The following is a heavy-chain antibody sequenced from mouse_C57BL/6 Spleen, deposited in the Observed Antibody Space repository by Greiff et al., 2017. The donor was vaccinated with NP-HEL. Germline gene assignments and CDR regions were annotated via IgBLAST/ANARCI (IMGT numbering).Heavy chain of an antibody. CDR1: GYAFSSYW. CDR2: IYPGDGDT. V-gene: IGHV1-80*01. D-gene: IGHD1-1*01. Sequence: VQLQQSGAELVKPGASVKLSCKASGYAFSSYWMNWVKQRPGKGLEWIGQIYPGDGDTNYNGKFKGQDTLTADKSSSTAYMQLSSLTSEDAAVYFCARSGVVARDYWGQGTTLTVSS. J-gene: IGHJ2*01. CDR3: ARSGVVARDY.